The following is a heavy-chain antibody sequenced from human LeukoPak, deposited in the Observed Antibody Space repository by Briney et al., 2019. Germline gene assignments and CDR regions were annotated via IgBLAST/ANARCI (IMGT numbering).Heavy chain of an antibody. CDR3: ARLQSGLGYFDS. V-gene: IGHV4-4*07. J-gene: IGHJ4*02. CDR1: GGSLSTYH. Sequence: SSETLSLTCTVSGGSLSTYHWIWIRQPAGKGLEWIGRIYPSGITNYNPSLKSRVTMSVDTSKNQFSLGLTSVTAADTAVYYCARLQSGLGYFDSWGQGILVTVSS. CDR2: IYPSGIT.